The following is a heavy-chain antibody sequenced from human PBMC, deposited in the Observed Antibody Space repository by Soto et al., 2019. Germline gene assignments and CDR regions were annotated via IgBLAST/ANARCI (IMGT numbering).Heavy chain of an antibody. V-gene: IGHV3-30*03. CDR2: ISYDGSNK. J-gene: IGHJ3*02. CDR3: TTGGRYYYDSSGYYHLGPI. D-gene: IGHD3-22*01. CDR1: GFTFSSYG. Sequence: GGSLRLSCAASGFTFSSYGMHWVRQAPGKGLEWVAVISYDGSNKYYADSVKGRFTISRDNSKNTLYLQMNSLRAEDTAVYYCTTGGRYYYDSSGYYHLGPIWGQGTMVTVSS.